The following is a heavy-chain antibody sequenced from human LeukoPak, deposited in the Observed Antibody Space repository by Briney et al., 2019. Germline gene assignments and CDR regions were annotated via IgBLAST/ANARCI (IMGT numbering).Heavy chain of an antibody. Sequence: ASVKVSCKASGYTFSTYSISWVRQAPGQGLEWMGWISAYSGNTNYAHKLQGRVTMTTDTSTSIAYMELRSLRSDDTAVYYCARDRSEKTYYDILTGYTPMDYWGQGTLVTVSS. V-gene: IGHV1-18*01. D-gene: IGHD3-9*01. CDR1: GYTFSTYS. J-gene: IGHJ4*02. CDR3: ARDRSEKTYYDILTGYTPMDY. CDR2: ISAYSGNT.